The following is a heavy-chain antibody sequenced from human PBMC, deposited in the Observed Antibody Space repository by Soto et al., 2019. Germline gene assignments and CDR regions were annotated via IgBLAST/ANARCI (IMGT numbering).Heavy chain of an antibody. V-gene: IGHV1-69*13. J-gene: IGHJ4*02. D-gene: IGHD4-17*01. CDR1: GGTFSSYA. CDR3: ARWDRDYGGNSDY. Sequence: GASVKVSCKASGGTFSSYAISWVRQAPGQGLEWMGGIIPIFGTANYAQKFQGRVTITADESTSTAYMELSSLRSEDTAVYYCARWDRDYGGNSDYWGQGTLVTVSS. CDR2: IIPIFGTA.